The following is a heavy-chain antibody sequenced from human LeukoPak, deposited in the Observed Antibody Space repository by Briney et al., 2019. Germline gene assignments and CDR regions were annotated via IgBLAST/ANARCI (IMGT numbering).Heavy chain of an antibody. CDR1: GFSFSSYS. CDR2: ISSGSRTI. J-gene: IGHJ4*02. D-gene: IGHD7-27*01. V-gene: IGHV3-48*01. CDR3: ARESITGDRDFDY. Sequence: GGSLRLSCAASGFSFSSYSMNWVRQAPGRGLEWISYISSGSRTIFYADSVKGRFTISRDNAKNSLYLLMDSLRADDTAVYYCARESITGDRDFDYWGQGTLITVSS.